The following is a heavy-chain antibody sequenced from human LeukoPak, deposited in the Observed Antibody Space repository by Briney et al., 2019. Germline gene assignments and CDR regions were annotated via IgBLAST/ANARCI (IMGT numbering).Heavy chain of an antibody. Sequence: GGSLRLSCVASGFTFSRYVIHWVRQAPGKGLEWVAVISKDGSDEYYADSVKGRSTVSRDTSKNSLYLQMNNLRGEDTAVYYCARAAPVRGVTFFDYWGQGTLITVSS. CDR3: ARAAPVRGVTFFDY. CDR2: ISKDGSDE. D-gene: IGHD3-10*01. V-gene: IGHV3-30*04. CDR1: GFTFSRYV. J-gene: IGHJ4*02.